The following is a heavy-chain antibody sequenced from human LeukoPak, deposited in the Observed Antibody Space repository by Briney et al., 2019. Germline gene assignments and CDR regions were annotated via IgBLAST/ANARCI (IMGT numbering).Heavy chain of an antibody. V-gene: IGHV4-4*07. Sequence: SETLSLTCTVSGGSMTNFYWSWIRQPAGKGLEWIGRISTAGSTNLNPSLKSRVTMLVDPSKNQFSLKLISVPAADTAVYYCATASYCSDTICYNLARFGPWGQGNPVIVSS. J-gene: IGHJ5*02. CDR1: GGSMTNFY. CDR2: ISTAGST. D-gene: IGHD2-2*02. CDR3: ATASYCSDTICYNLARFGP.